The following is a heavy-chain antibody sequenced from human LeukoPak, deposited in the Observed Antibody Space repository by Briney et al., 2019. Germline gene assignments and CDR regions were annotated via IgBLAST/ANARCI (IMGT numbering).Heavy chain of an antibody. CDR2: IYYSGST. CDR1: GGSISSGDYY. CDR3: ARFGITMIVVAEDGMDV. J-gene: IGHJ6*02. Sequence: PSETLSLTCTVSGGSISSGDYYWSWIRQPSGKGLEWIGYIYYSGSTYYNPSLKSRVTISVDTSKNQFSLKLSSVTAADTAVYYCARFGITMIVVAEDGMDVWGQGTTVTVSS. V-gene: IGHV4-30-4*01. D-gene: IGHD3-22*01.